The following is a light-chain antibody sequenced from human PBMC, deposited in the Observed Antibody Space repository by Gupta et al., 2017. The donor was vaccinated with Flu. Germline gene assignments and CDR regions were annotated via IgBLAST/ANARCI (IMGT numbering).Light chain of an antibody. Sequence: GSIASNYVQWYQQRPGSSPTTVIYEDNQRPSGVPDRFSGSIDSSSNSASLTLSGLKTEDEADYYCQSYNSNNIYGVFGGGTKLTVL. J-gene: IGLJ3*02. CDR1: GSIASNY. CDR2: EDN. CDR3: QSYNSNNIYGV. V-gene: IGLV6-57*01.